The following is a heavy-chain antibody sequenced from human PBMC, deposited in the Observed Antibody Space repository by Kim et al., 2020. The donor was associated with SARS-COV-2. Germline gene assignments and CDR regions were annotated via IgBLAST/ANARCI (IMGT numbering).Heavy chain of an antibody. CDR3: ASLPDV. CDR2: SSGST. Sequence: SSGSTYDNPSLKSRITISVDTSKNQFFLKVNSVTAADTAVYYCASLPDVWGQGTTVTVSS. V-gene: IGHV4-31*02. J-gene: IGHJ6*02.